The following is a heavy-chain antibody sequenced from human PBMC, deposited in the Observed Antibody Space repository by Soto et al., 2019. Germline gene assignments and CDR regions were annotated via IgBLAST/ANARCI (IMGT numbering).Heavy chain of an antibody. CDR2: MHHSGST. Sequence: SETLSLTCTVSGVSITSHYWSWIRQSPGKGLEWIAYMHHSGSTNYNPSLKSRVSISVDTSKNQFSLKLTSVTAADTAVYYCTTQGFGGLHGLVDVWGQGTTVTVSS. D-gene: IGHD3-10*01. CDR1: GVSITSHY. CDR3: TTQGFGGLHGLVDV. J-gene: IGHJ6*02. V-gene: IGHV4-59*08.